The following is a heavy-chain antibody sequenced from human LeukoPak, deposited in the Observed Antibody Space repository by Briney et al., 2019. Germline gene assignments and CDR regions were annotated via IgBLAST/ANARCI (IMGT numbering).Heavy chain of an antibody. V-gene: IGHV1-2*02. J-gene: IGHJ4*02. D-gene: IGHD2-2*01. CDR2: INPNSGFT. CDR1: GYPFTGYY. CDR3: ARLADCSSSSCRSFDY. Sequence: ASAKVSCKASGYPFTGYYLHWVRQAPGQGLEWMGWINPNSGFTNYAQKFQGRVTMTRDTSISTAYMELSRLRSDDTAVYYCARLADCSSSSCRSFDYWGQGTLVTVSS.